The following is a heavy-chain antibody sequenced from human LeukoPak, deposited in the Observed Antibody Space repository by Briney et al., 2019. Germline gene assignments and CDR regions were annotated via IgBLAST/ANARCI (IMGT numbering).Heavy chain of an antibody. CDR1: GFTFSSYW. CDR2: INTDGSST. V-gene: IGHV3-74*01. J-gene: IGHJ2*01. Sequence: GGSLRLSCAASGFTFSSYWMHWVRQAPGKGLVWVSRINTDGSSTSYADSVKGRFTISRDNAKNTLYLQMNSLRAEDTAVYYCASRVYRGNYEHFDLWGRGTLVTVSS. D-gene: IGHD4-23*01. CDR3: ASRVYRGNYEHFDL.